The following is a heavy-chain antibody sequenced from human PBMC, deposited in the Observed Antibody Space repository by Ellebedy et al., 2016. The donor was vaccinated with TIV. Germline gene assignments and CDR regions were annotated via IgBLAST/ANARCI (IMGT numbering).Heavy chain of an antibody. V-gene: IGHV3-11*01. CDR3: ARAPPRRGSYVWDY. Sequence: GESLKISXAASGFTFSDYYMSWIRRAPGKGLEWVSYISSGGNTIYYADSVKGRFTISRDNAKNSLYLQMNSLRAEDTAVYYCARAPPRRGSYVWDYWGQGTLVTVSS. D-gene: IGHD1-26*01. CDR2: ISSGGNTI. J-gene: IGHJ4*02. CDR1: GFTFSDYY.